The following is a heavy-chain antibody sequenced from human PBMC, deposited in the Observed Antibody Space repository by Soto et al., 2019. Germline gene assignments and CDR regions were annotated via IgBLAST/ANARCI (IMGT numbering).Heavy chain of an antibody. CDR1: GFTFSILA. Sequence: GGSLRFSCAASGFTFSILAMGWVRQAPGKGLEWVSVIDYTGGTTYYTDSVKGRFIISRDNSKKILYLQMNSLRTEDTAIYYCAKDATRTSGWYYFDYWGRGALVTVSS. CDR2: IDYTGGTT. D-gene: IGHD6-19*01. V-gene: IGHV3-23*01. J-gene: IGHJ4*02. CDR3: AKDATRTSGWYYFDY.